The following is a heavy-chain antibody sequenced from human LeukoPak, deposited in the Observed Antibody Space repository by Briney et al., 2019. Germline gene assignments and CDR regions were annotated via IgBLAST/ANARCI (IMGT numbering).Heavy chain of an antibody. Sequence: ASVKVSCKASGYTFTSYDINWVRQATGQGLEWMGWMNPNSGNTGYAQKFQGRVTMTRNTSISTAYMELSSLRSEDTAVYYCARAIDLMVTTPNYWGQGTLVTVSS. J-gene: IGHJ4*02. CDR1: GYTFTSYD. CDR2: MNPNSGNT. D-gene: IGHD2-8*01. V-gene: IGHV1-8*01. CDR3: ARAIDLMVTTPNY.